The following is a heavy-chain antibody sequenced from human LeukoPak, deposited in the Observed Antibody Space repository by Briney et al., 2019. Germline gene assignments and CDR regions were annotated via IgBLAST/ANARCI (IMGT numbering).Heavy chain of an antibody. D-gene: IGHD6-13*01. CDR1: GYSISSGYY. J-gene: IGHJ6*03. V-gene: IGHV4-38-2*01. CDR3: ARGGYSSSWPYYYYYYMDV. CDR2: IYHSGST. Sequence: KASETLSLTFAVSGYSISSGYYWGWIRQPPVKGLEFIGSIYHSGSTYYNPSLKSRVTISVDTSKNQFSLKLSSVTAADTAVYYCARGGYSSSWPYYYYYYMDVWGKGTTVTVSS.